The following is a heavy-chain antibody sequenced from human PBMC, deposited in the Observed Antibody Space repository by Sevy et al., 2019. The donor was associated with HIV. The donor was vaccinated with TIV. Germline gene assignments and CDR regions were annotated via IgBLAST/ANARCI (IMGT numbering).Heavy chain of an antibody. V-gene: IGHV3-11*01. J-gene: IGHJ4*02. Sequence: GGSLRLSCAASGFTFSDYYMNWVRQAPGKGLEWVSYISSSGITIYYADSVKGRFTISRDNAKNSLYLHMNSLRAEETAVYYCARRGRSSSLSHFDYWGQGTLVTVSS. D-gene: IGHD6-6*01. CDR3: ARRGRSSSLSHFDY. CDR1: GFTFSDYY. CDR2: ISSSGITI.